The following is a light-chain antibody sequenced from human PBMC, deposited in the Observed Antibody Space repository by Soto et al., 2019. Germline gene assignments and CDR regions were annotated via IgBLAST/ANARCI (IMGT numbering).Light chain of an antibody. CDR1: SSDVGGYNY. CDR3: SSYRRGSTYV. J-gene: IGLJ1*01. Sequence: QAVVTQPASVSGSPGQSITVSCTGTSSDVGGYNYVSWYQQHPGKAPRLMIYDVTNWPSGVSDRFSGSKSGNTASLTISGLQAEDEADYYCSSYRRGSTYVFGTGTKLTVL. V-gene: IGLV2-14*03. CDR2: DVT.